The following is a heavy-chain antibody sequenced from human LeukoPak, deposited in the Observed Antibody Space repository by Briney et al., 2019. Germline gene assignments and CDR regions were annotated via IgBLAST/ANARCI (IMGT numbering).Heavy chain of an antibody. V-gene: IGHV4-30-4*08. Sequence: SETLSLTCTVSGYSISSGYYWGWIRQPPGKGLEWIGYIYYSGSTYYNPSLKSRVTISVDTSKNQFSLKLSSVTAADTAVYYCARGFYVEDAFDIWGQGTMVTVSS. CDR3: ARGFYVEDAFDI. CDR2: IYYSGST. CDR1: GYSISSGYY. D-gene: IGHD5-24*01. J-gene: IGHJ3*02.